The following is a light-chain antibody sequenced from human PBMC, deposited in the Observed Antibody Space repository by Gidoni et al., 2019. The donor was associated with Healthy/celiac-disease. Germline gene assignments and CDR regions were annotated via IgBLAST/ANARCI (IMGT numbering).Light chain of an antibody. CDR1: QSVSSSY. CDR3: QQYGSSPPRYT. CDR2: GAS. V-gene: IGKV3-20*01. J-gene: IGKJ2*01. Sequence: EIMLTQSTGTLSLSPGERATLSCRASQSVSSSYLAWYQQKPGQAPRLLIYGASSRATGIPDRFSGSGSGTDFTLTISRLEPEDFAVYYCQQYGSSPPRYTFGQGTKLEIK.